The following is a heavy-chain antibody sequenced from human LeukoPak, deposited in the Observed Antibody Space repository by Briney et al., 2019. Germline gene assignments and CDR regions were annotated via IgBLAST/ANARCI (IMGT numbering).Heavy chain of an antibody. CDR2: ISSSGSTI. Sequence: GGSLRLSCAASGFTFSSYEMNWVRQAPGKGLEWVPYISSSGSTIYYADSVKGRFTISRDNAKNSLYLQMNSLRAEDTAVYYCARDRGGSGSYSDYWGQGTLVTVSS. J-gene: IGHJ4*02. CDR1: GFTFSSYE. V-gene: IGHV3-48*03. D-gene: IGHD3-10*01. CDR3: ARDRGGSGSYSDY.